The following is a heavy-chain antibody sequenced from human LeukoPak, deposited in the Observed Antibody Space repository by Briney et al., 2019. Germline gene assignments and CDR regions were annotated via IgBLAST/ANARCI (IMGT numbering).Heavy chain of an antibody. J-gene: IGHJ4*02. V-gene: IGHV5-51*01. Sequence: GESLKISCKGSGYSFTSYWIGWVRQMPGKGLEWMGSIYPGDSDTRYSPSFQGQVTISADTSISSAYLQWSSLKASDTAMYYGARKALTGELIDYWGQGTLVTVSS. CDR2: IYPGDSDT. CDR3: ARKALTGELIDY. CDR1: GYSFTSYW. D-gene: IGHD7-27*01.